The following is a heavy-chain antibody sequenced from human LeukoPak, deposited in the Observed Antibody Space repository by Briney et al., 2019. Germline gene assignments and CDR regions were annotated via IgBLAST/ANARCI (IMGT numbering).Heavy chain of an antibody. CDR2: IKQDGSEK. CDR1: GFTFSSYW. V-gene: IGHV3-7*04. D-gene: IGHD6-13*01. Sequence: PGGSLRLSCAASGFTFSSYWMSWVCQAPGKGLEWVANIKQDGSEKYYVDSVKGRFTISRDNAKNSLYLQMNSLRAEDTAVYYCARVSIAAAGTFCYFDYWGQGTLVTVSS. CDR3: ARVSIAAAGTFCYFDY. J-gene: IGHJ4*02.